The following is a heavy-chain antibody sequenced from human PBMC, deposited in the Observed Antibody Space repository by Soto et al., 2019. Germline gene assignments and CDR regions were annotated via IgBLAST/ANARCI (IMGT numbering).Heavy chain of an antibody. Sequence: QVQLVQSGAEVKKPGSSVKVSCKASGGSFSSYAISWVRQAPGQGLEWMGGIIPIFGTANYEQKFQGRVTITADESTSTAYMELSSVRPEDTAVYYCARGVDVGVCYYDSSGYYHLGGMDGWGQGTTVTVSS. D-gene: IGHD3-22*01. CDR3: ARGVDVGVCYYDSSGYYHLGGMDG. J-gene: IGHJ6*02. V-gene: IGHV1-69*01. CDR1: GGSFSSYA. CDR2: IIPIFGTA.